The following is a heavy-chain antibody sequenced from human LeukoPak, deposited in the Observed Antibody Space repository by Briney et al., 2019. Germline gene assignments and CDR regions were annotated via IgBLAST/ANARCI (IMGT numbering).Heavy chain of an antibody. CDR3: ARSYCTNGVCYKYRDYGMDV. V-gene: IGHV4-61*01. CDR2: IYYSGST. Sequence: KTSETLSLTCTVSGGSISSSSYYWSWIRQPPGKGLEWIGYIYYSGSTNYNPSLKSRVTISVDTSKNQFSLRLSSVTAADTAVYYCARSYCTNGVCYKYRDYGMDVWGQGTTVTVSS. CDR1: GGSISSSSYY. D-gene: IGHD2-8*01. J-gene: IGHJ6*02.